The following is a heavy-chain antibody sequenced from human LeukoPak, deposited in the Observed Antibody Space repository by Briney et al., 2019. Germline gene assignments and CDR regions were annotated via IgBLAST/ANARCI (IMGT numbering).Heavy chain of an antibody. CDR3: ARGAPYFDN. CDR2: ISSDGTIT. J-gene: IGHJ4*02. Sequence: PGGSLRLSCAASGFIFSDHYMDWVRQTPGKGLVWVSRISSDGTITNYADSVKGRFTISRDNAKNTLYVQMNSLRAEDKAVYYCARGAPYFDNWGQGILVTVSS. V-gene: IGHV3-74*01. CDR1: GFIFSDHY.